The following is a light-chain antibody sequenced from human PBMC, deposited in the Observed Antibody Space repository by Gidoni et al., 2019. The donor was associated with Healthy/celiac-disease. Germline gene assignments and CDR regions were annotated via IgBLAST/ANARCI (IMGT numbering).Light chain of an antibody. J-gene: IGKJ1*01. CDR2: LGS. Sequence: DMVMTQSPLSLPVTPGEPASISCRSSQSLLHSNGYNYLDWYLQKPGQSPQLLIYLGSNRASGVPDRFSGSGSGTDFTLKISRVEAEDVGVYYCMQALQTPLTFGQXTKVEIK. CDR1: QSLLHSNGYNY. V-gene: IGKV2-28*01. CDR3: MQALQTPLT.